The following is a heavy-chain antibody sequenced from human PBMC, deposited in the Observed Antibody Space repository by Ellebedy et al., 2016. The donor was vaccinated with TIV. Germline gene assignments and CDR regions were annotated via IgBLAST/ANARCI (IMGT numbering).Heavy chain of an antibody. V-gene: IGHV3-23*01. CDR3: ARNRYQLPKGGPDS. J-gene: IGHJ4*02. CDR1: GFTFSNYA. D-gene: IGHD2-2*01. Sequence: GESLKISCAASGFTFSNYAMAWVRQAPGKGLEWVSGIGDDAYYTYYADSVKGRFAISRDNLKNTLYLQMNSLRAEDTAVYYCARNRYQLPKGGPDSWGQGTLVTVSS. CDR2: IGDDAYYT.